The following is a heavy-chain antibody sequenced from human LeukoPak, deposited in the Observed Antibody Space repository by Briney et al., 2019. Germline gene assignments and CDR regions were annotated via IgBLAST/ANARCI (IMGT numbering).Heavy chain of an antibody. CDR2: IGSSGRTI. V-gene: IGHV3-48*03. Sequence: PGGSLTLSCAASGFAFSDYEMNWVRQAPGKGLEWVSNIGSSGRTIFYADSVKGRFTIPRDNAKNSLYLQMNSLRVEDTAIYYCASRRDYWGQGTLVTVSS. CDR1: GFAFSDYE. CDR3: ASRRDY. J-gene: IGHJ4*02.